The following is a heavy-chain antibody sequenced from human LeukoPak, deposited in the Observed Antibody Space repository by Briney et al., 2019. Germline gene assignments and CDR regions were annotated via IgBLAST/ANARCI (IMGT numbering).Heavy chain of an antibody. Sequence: GGSLRLSCIGSEFTFNKYWMNWVRQAPGQGLEWVANINQDGSDKNYVDSVKGRFTISRDNAKSSFYLQMNSLRVEDSGVYYCVRAYLWLGEGAAHFDYWGQGTLVTVSS. V-gene: IGHV3-7*01. J-gene: IGHJ4*02. CDR1: EFTFNKYW. CDR3: VRAYLWLGEGAAHFDY. D-gene: IGHD1-26*01. CDR2: INQDGSDK.